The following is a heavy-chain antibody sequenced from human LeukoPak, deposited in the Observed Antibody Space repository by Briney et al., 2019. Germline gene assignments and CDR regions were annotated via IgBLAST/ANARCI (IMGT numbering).Heavy chain of an antibody. D-gene: IGHD3-10*01. V-gene: IGHV3-30*02. Sequence: PGGSLRLPCAASGFTFSNYGIHWVRQAPGKGLEWVAFIRYDGSDKYYAEFVKGRFTISRDNSKNTLYLQMNSLRAEDTAVYYCARDLPNYGSGSYFGMDVWGQGTTVTVSS. CDR3: ARDLPNYGSGSYFGMDV. J-gene: IGHJ6*02. CDR1: GFTFSNYG. CDR2: IRYDGSDK.